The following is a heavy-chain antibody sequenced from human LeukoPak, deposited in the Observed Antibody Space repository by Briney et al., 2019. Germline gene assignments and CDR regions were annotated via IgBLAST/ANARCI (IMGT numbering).Heavy chain of an antibody. CDR1: GFSISSSNYY. CDR2: IYYSGST. CDR3: ARGRDGYNCLSDY. D-gene: IGHD5-24*01. V-gene: IGHV4-39*01. Sequence: SETLSLTCTVSGFSISSSNYYWGWLRPPPGKGLEWIGSIYYSGSTYYNPSLKSRVTISVNTSKNQFSLKLSSVTAADTAVYYCARGRDGYNCLSDYWGQGTLVTVSS. J-gene: IGHJ4*02.